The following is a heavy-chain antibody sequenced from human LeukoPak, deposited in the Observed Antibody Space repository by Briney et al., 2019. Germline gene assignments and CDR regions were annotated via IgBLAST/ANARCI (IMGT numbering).Heavy chain of an antibody. CDR2: INSDGSST. J-gene: IGHJ6*03. CDR3: AKDASQGITMVRGVRGTDDHYMDV. D-gene: IGHD3-10*01. V-gene: IGHV3-74*01. Sequence: GGSLRLSCAASGFTFSSYWMHWVRQAPGKGLVWVSRINSDGSSTSYADSVKGRFTISRDNSKNTLYLQMNSLRAEDTAVYYCAKDASQGITMVRGVRGTDDHYMDVWGKGTTVTISS. CDR1: GFTFSSYW.